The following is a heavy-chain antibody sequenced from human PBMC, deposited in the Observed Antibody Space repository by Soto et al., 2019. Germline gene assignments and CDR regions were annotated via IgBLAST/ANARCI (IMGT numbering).Heavy chain of an antibody. CDR1: GFTFSSYA. CDR3: ANYRGVIWQYYFDY. J-gene: IGHJ4*02. Sequence: EVQLLESGGGLVQPGGSLRLSCAASGFTFSSYAMSWVRQAPGKGLEWVSSISGSGGSTYYADSVKGRFTISRDNSKNTLYLQMNSLRAEDTAVYYCANYRGVIWQYYFDYWGQGTLVTVSS. D-gene: IGHD3-10*01. V-gene: IGHV3-23*01. CDR2: ISGSGGST.